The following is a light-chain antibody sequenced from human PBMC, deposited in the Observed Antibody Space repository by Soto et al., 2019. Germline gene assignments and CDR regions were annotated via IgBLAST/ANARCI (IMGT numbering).Light chain of an antibody. Sequence: DIQMTQSPSTLSASVGDRVTFTCRASESVSTWLAWYQQKPGKAPKLLIYKASTLESGVPSRFSGSGSGTEFTLTISSLQPDDFATYYGQQYKSYTPYTFGQGTKLEIK. V-gene: IGKV1-5*03. CDR1: ESVSTW. CDR3: QQYKSYTPYT. J-gene: IGKJ2*01. CDR2: KAS.